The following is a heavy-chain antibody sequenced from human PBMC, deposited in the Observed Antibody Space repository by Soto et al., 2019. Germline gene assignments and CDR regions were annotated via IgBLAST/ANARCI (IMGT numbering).Heavy chain of an antibody. D-gene: IGHD3-10*01. J-gene: IGHJ5*01. Sequence: SETLSLTCDVSSYSGAPGGYWGWIRQPPGAGLEWLGCFDRSGPTYYRPSLRSRLAISVDMSKNQVSLSLASVTAADTAIYYCINSRGLSRADSWGRGILVTVSS. V-gene: IGHV4-38-2*01. CDR1: SYSGAPGGY. CDR2: FDRSGPT. CDR3: INSRGLSRADS.